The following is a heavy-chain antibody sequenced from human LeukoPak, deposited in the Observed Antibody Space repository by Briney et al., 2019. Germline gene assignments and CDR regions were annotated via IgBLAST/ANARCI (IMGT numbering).Heavy chain of an antibody. V-gene: IGHV3-11*01. Sequence: GSLRLSCAASGFTFSDYYMNWLRQSPGRGLEWLSYISNTGSAKYYSDSVKGRFTISRDNAKNSVYLEMNSLRAEDTAVYFCASDSSGYFGPWGPGPLSPSPQ. CDR3: ASDSSGYFGP. CDR1: GFTFSDYY. D-gene: IGHD3-22*01. J-gene: IGHJ5*02. CDR2: ISNTGSAK.